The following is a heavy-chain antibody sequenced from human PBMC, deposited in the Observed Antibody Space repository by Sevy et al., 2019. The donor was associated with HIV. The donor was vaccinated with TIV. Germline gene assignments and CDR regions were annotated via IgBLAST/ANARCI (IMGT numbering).Heavy chain of an antibody. Sequence: SETLSLTCTVSGGSVSSGSYYWSWIRQPPGKGLEWIGYIYYSGSTNDNPSLKSRVTISVYTSKNQFSLKLSSVTAADTAVYYCARAMVGATGDDYWGQGTLVTVSS. J-gene: IGHJ4*02. V-gene: IGHV4-61*01. CDR3: ARAMVGATGDDY. CDR1: GGSVSSGSYY. CDR2: IYYSGST. D-gene: IGHD1-26*01.